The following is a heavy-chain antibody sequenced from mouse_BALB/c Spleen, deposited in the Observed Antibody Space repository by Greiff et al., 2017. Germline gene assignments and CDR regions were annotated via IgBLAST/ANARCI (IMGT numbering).Heavy chain of an antibody. V-gene: IGHV3-2*02. CDR3: ARSPYYYGYDYAMDY. D-gene: IGHD1-2*01. J-gene: IGHJ4*01. Sequence: VQLQQSGPGLVKPSQSLSLTCTVTGYSITSDYAWNWIRQFPGNKLEWMGYISYSGSTSYNPSLKSRISITRDTSKNQFFLQLNSVTTEDTATYYCARSPYYYGYDYAMDYWGQGTSVTVSS. CDR1: GYSITSDYA. CDR2: ISYSGST.